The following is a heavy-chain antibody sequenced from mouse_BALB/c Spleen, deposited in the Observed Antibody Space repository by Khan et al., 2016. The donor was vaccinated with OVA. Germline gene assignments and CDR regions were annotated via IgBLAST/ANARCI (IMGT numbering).Heavy chain of an antibody. V-gene: IGHV2-9*02. CDR1: GYSLTRYG. CDR2: IWAGGST. Sequence: VQLQQSGPGLVAPSQSLSITCPVYGYSLTRYGVHWVRQPPGTGLEWLGLIWAGGSTNFNWALMSRISIRTDTSKSLVFLMMNSLQTDDTALYYCARSKYLARYWGQGTTLTVSS. CDR3: ARSKYLARY. D-gene: IGHD3-3*01. J-gene: IGHJ2*01.